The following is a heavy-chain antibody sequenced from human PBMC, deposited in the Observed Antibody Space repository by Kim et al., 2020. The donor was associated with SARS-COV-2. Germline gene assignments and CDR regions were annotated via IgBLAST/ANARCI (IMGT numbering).Heavy chain of an antibody. D-gene: IGHD5-12*01. J-gene: IGHJ5*02. CDR3: AKGKSTGAVDWFDP. Sequence: AVSVQGRFTVSRDNSKYTLSLQMNSLGVEDTALYYCAKGKSTGAVDWFDPWGQGTLVTVSS. V-gene: IGHV3-23*01.